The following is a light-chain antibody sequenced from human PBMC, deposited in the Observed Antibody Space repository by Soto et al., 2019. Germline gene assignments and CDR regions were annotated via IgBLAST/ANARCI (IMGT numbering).Light chain of an antibody. CDR2: KAS. J-gene: IGKJ2*01. V-gene: IGKV1-5*03. CDR3: QQYNSHSSYT. CDR1: QSINTW. Sequence: DIQMTQSPSTLSASVGDRVTITCRASQSINTWLAWYQQKPGKAPKLLIYKASSLGSGVPSRFSCSGSGTDFTLTISSLQPDDFAIYYCQQYNSHSSYTFGQGTELEIK.